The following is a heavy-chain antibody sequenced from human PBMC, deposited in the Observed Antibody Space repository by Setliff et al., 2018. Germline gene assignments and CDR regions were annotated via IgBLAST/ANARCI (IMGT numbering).Heavy chain of an antibody. CDR1: GGSFSGYY. CDR3: ARSGYYDFWSGFLNDAFDI. V-gene: IGHV4-34*01. Sequence: SETLSLTCAVYGGSFSGYYWSWIRQPPGKGLEWIGEINHSGSTNYNPSLKSRVTISVDTSKNQCSLKLSSVTAADTAVYYCARSGYYDFWSGFLNDAFDIWGQGTMVTVSS. CDR2: INHSGST. J-gene: IGHJ3*02. D-gene: IGHD3-3*01.